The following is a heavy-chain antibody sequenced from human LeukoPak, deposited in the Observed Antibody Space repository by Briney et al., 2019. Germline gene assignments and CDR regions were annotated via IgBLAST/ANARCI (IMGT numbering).Heavy chain of an antibody. D-gene: IGHD6-13*01. CDR1: GYISSSYG. CDR3: ARDLGAAGTLSFFDY. CDR2: ISAYNGNT. V-gene: IGHV1-18*04. Sequence: GASVKVSCRASGYISSSYGINWMRQAPGQGPEWMGWISAYNGNTNYAQNFQGRVTMTTDTSTSTAYMELRSLRSDDTAVYYCARDLGAAGTLSFFDYWGQGTLVTVSS. J-gene: IGHJ4*02.